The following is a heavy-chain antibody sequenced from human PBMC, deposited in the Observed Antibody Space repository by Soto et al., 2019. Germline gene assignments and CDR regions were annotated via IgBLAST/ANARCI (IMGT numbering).Heavy chain of an antibody. D-gene: IGHD4-17*01. CDR3: ARPHTGFDY. CDR1: GFTFSSYW. Sequence: DVQLVESGGGLVQPGGSLRLSCAASGFTFSSYWMHWVRQAPGKGLVWVSRISTDGSTTSYADSVEGRFTISRDNAKNTLDLQMSSLRAEDTAVYYCARPHTGFDYWGQGTLVTVSS. CDR2: ISTDGSTT. J-gene: IGHJ4*02. V-gene: IGHV3-74*01.